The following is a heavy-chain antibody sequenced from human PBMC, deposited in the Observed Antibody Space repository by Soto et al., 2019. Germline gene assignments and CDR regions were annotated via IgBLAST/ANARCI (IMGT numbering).Heavy chain of an antibody. J-gene: IGHJ4*02. Sequence: SETLSLTCTVSGGSISSSIYYWGWIRQPPGKGLEWIGSIYYSGSTYYNPSLKSRVTISVDTSKNQFSLKLSSVTAADTAVYYCATSYYDYVWGSYRYMYWGQGTLVTVSS. CDR3: ATSYYDYVWGSYRYMY. CDR2: IYYSGST. V-gene: IGHV4-39*01. CDR1: GGSISSSIYY. D-gene: IGHD3-16*02.